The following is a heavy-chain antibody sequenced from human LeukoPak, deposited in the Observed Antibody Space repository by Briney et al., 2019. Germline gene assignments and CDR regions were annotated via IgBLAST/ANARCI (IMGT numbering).Heavy chain of an antibody. CDR3: AKDQGSTSPYAYYGTDV. D-gene: IGHD1-26*01. CDR1: GFTFSSYA. J-gene: IGHJ6*02. V-gene: IGHV3-23*01. Sequence: GGSLRLSCAASGFTFSSYAMSWVRQAPGEGLEWLSAISGSGSSTYYADSVKGRFTISRDNSKNTLYLRMNSLRAEDTAVYDCAKDQGSTSPYAYYGTDVWGQGTTVTVSS. CDR2: ISGSGSST.